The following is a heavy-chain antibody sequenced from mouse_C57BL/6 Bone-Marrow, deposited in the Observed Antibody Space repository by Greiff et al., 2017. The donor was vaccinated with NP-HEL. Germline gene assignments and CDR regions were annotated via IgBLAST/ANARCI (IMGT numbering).Heavy chain of an antibody. Sequence: EVQRVESGPELVKPGASVKISCKASGYSFTGYYMNWVKQSPEKSLEWIGEINPSTGGTTYNQKFKAKATLTVDKSSSTAYMQLKSLTSEDSAVYYCARVYYGSSYAYWGQGTLVTVSA. CDR3: ARVYYGSSYAY. V-gene: IGHV1-42*01. CDR2: INPSTGGT. D-gene: IGHD1-1*01. CDR1: GYSFTGYY. J-gene: IGHJ3*01.